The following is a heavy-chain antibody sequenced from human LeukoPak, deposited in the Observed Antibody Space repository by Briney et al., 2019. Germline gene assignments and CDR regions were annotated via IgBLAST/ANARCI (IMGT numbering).Heavy chain of an antibody. CDR2: ISAYNGNT. CDR3: ARKSSLWFGAAGNYYYGMDV. D-gene: IGHD3-10*01. Sequence: ASVKVSCKASGYTFTSYGISWVRQAPGQGLEWMGWISAYNGNTNYAQKLQGRVTMTTDTSTSTAYMELRSLRSDDTAVYYCARKSSLWFGAAGNYYYGMDVWGQGTTVTVSS. CDR1: GYTFTSYG. V-gene: IGHV1-18*01. J-gene: IGHJ6*02.